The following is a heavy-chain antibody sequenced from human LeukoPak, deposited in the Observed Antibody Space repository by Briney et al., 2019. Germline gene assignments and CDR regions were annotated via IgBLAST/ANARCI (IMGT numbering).Heavy chain of an antibody. Sequence: GGSLRRSGAASGFTVSSNYMSWVRQAPGKGLEGVSYISSSGSTIYYADSVKVRFTISRDNAKNSLYLQMNSLRAEDTAVYYCARANEGYLSLEYYFDYWGQGTLVTVSS. CDR2: ISSSGSTI. V-gene: IGHV3-11*04. J-gene: IGHJ4*02. CDR1: GFTVSSNY. CDR3: ARANEGYLSLEYYFDY. D-gene: IGHD1-1*01.